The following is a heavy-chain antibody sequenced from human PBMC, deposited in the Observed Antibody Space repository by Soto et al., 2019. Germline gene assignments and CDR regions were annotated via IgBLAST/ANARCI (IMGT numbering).Heavy chain of an antibody. CDR2: ISYDGSNK. V-gene: IGHV3-30*18. CDR1: GFTFSSYG. D-gene: IGHD1-26*01. Sequence: GALRLSCSASGFTFSSYGMHGVRQAPGKGLEWVAVISYDGSNKYYADSVKGRFTISRDNSKNTLYLQMNSLRAEDTAVYYCAKDDNGATNYWGQGTPVTVYS. CDR3: AKDDNGATNY. J-gene: IGHJ4*02.